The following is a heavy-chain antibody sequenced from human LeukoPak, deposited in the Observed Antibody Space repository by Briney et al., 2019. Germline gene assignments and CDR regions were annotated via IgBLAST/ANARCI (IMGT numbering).Heavy chain of an antibody. J-gene: IGHJ4*02. CDR2: IYYSGST. Sequence: SETLSLTCTVSGGSISTYYWGWIRQPPGKGLEWIGSIYYSGSTYYSPSLKSRVTISVNTSKKQFSLKLSSVTAADTAVYYCAITGGGTVDYWGQGTLVTVSS. D-gene: IGHD1-14*01. CDR1: GGSISTYY. CDR3: AITGGGTVDY. V-gene: IGHV4-39*07.